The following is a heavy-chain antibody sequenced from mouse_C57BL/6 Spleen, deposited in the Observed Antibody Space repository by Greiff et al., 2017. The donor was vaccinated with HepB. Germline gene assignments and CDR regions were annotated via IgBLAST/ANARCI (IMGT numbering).Heavy chain of an antibody. V-gene: IGHV3-6*01. D-gene: IGHD1-1*01. CDR1: GYSITSGYY. Sequence: EVKVEESGPGLVKPSQSLSLTCSVTGYSITSGYYWNWMRQFPGNKLEWMGYISYDGSNNYNPSLKNRISITRDTSKNQFFLKLNSVTTEDTATYYCAREGYYGSSYTFAYWGQGTLVTVSA. CDR2: ISYDGSN. J-gene: IGHJ3*01. CDR3: AREGYYGSSYTFAY.